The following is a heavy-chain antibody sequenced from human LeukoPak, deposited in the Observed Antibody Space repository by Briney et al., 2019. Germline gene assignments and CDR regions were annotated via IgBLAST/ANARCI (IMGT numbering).Heavy chain of an antibody. CDR2: IYYSGST. CDR3: ARDNYYYGSGSYYFDY. D-gene: IGHD3-10*01. J-gene: IGHJ4*02. CDR1: GGSISSYY. Sequence: PSETLSLTCTVSGGSISSYYWSWIRQPPGKGLEWIGYIYYSGSTYYNPSLKSRVTISVDTSKNQFSLKLSSVTAADTAVYYCARDNYYYGSGSYYFDYWGQGTLVTVSS. V-gene: IGHV4-59*12.